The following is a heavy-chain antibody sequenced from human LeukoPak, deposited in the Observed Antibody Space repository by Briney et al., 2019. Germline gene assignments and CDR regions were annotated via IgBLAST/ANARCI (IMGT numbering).Heavy chain of an antibody. J-gene: IGHJ5*02. CDR3: AKSLPAATSNWFDP. Sequence: GGSLRLSCAASGFTFSSYAMHWVRQAPGKGLEWVAVISYDGSNKYYADSVKGRFTISRDNSKNTLYLQMNSLRAEDTAVYYCAKSLPAATSNWFDPWGQGTLVTVSS. CDR2: ISYDGSNK. V-gene: IGHV3-30-3*02. CDR1: GFTFSSYA. D-gene: IGHD2-2*01.